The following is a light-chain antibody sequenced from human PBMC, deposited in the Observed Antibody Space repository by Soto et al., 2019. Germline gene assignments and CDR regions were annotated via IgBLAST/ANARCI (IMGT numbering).Light chain of an antibody. V-gene: IGKV3-11*01. Sequence: PGERATLSFGASQSVRRYLAWYQQKPGQAPRLLIYDASTRATGIPARFSGSGSETDFTLTITSLEPEDFAVYYCQQYNNWPPITFGQGTLLEIK. J-gene: IGKJ5*01. CDR1: QSVRRY. CDR3: QQYNNWPPIT. CDR2: DAS.